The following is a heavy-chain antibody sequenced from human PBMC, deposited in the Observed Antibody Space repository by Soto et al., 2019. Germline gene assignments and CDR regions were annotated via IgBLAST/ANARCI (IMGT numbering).Heavy chain of an antibody. D-gene: IGHD3-9*01. CDR2: IYHSVST. V-gene: IGHV4-30-2*01. Sequence: SETLSLTCAVSGGSISSGGYSWSWIRQPPGKGLEWIGYIYHSVSTYYNPSLESRVTISVDRSKNQFSLKLSSVTAADTAVYYCARDVVYYDIGGKRMNWFDPWGQGTLVTVSS. J-gene: IGHJ5*02. CDR3: ARDVVYYDIGGKRMNWFDP. CDR1: GGSISSGGYS.